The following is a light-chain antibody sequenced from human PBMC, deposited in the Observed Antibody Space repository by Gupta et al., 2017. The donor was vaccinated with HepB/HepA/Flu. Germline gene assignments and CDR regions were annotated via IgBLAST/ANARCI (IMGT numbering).Light chain of an antibody. CDR2: DAS. Sequence: EFVLTHSPATLSLSPGERDTLSCRASQRVSSYLAWYQQKPRQAPRLLINDASNRPNGFTATFSGSGVGTDFTLTIISRGPEDFAFSYCQQQSNGPPALTFGQGTLLEIK. CDR1: QRVSSY. CDR3: QQQSNGPPALT. V-gene: IGKV3-11*01. J-gene: IGKJ5*01.